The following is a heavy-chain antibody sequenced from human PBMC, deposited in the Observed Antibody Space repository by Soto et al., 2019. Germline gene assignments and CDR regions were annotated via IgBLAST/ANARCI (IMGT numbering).Heavy chain of an antibody. D-gene: IGHD1-20*01. CDR1: GFTFSTYV. V-gene: IGHV3-30*03. J-gene: IGHJ4*02. CDR2: ISYEGSNE. Sequence: QVRLVESGGGVVQPGTSLRLSCAATGFTFSTYVMNWVRQAPGKGLEWVATISYEGSNEYYGDSVKGRFTISRDDSKKTLYLQMNTLRPEDTAVDYCAREGGYNFDFDYWGQGILVTVSS. CDR3: AREGGYNFDFDY.